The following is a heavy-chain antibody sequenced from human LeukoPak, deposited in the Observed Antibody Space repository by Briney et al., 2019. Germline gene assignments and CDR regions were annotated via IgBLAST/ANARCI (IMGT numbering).Heavy chain of an antibody. J-gene: IGHJ4*02. CDR3: TTEPPYYDILTGYYKSFIQD. V-gene: IGHV3-15*01. D-gene: IGHD3-9*01. Sequence: PGGSLRLSCAASGFTVSSNYMSWVRQAPGKGLEWVGRIQGEADGGTTDYVAPVKGRFTISRDDSKNTLYLHMNSLKIEDAAVYFCTTEPPYYDILTGYYKSFIQDWGQGTLVTVSS. CDR2: IQGEADGGTT. CDR1: GFTVSSNY.